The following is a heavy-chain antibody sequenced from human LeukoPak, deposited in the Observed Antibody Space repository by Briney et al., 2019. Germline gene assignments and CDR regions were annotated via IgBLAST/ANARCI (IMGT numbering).Heavy chain of an antibody. V-gene: IGHV1-18*01. CDR2: ISAYNGNT. J-gene: IGHJ4*02. CDR1: GYTFTSHG. Sequence: ASVKVSCKASGYTFTSHGISWVRQAPGQGLEWMGWISAYNGNTNYAQKLQGRVTMTTDTSTSTAYMELRSLRSDDTAVYYCARSPATYYYDSSGYLYYFDYWGQGTLVTVSS. D-gene: IGHD3-22*01. CDR3: ARSPATYYYDSSGYLYYFDY.